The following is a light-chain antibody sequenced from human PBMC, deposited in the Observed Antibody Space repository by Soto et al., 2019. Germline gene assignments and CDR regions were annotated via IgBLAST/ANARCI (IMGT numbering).Light chain of an antibody. Sequence: QSALTQPRSVSGSPGQSVTISCTGTSSDVCAYNYVSWYQQHPGKAPKVMIYDVSERPSGVPDRFSGSKSGNTASLTISVLQADDESDYYCCSYAGSYVFGTGTKRTVL. CDR1: SSDVCAYNY. CDR3: CSYAGSYV. V-gene: IGLV2-11*01. CDR2: DVS. J-gene: IGLJ1*01.